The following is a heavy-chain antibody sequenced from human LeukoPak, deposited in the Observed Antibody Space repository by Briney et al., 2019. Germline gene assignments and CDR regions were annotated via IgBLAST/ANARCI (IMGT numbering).Heavy chain of an antibody. CDR1: GFTFSSYA. V-gene: IGHV3-30*04. CDR2: ISYDGSNK. Sequence: GGSLRLSCAASGFTFSSYAMHWVRQAPGKGLEWVAVISYDGSNKYYADSVKGRFTISRDNSKNTLYLQMNSLRAEDTAVYYCAREVPAAYFDYWGQGTLVTVSS. CDR3: AREVPAAYFDY. D-gene: IGHD2-2*01. J-gene: IGHJ4*02.